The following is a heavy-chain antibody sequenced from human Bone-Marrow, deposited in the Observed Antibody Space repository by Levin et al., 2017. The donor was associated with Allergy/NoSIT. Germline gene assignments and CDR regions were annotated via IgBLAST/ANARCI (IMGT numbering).Heavy chain of an antibody. CDR2: MNPNSGNT. Sequence: ASVKVSCKASGYTFTSYDINWVRQATGQGLEWMGWMNPNSGNTGYAQKFQGRVTMTRNTSISTAYMELSSLRSEDTAVYYCARRLGDYGDYVGGYYYYGMDVWGQGTTVTVSS. CDR3: ARRLGDYGDYVGGYYYYGMDV. V-gene: IGHV1-8*01. J-gene: IGHJ6*02. D-gene: IGHD4-17*01. CDR1: GYTFTSYD.